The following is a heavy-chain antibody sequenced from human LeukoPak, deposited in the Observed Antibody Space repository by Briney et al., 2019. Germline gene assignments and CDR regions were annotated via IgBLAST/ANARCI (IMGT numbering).Heavy chain of an antibody. CDR1: GGSISSGAYS. D-gene: IGHD3-10*01. Sequence: SETLSLTCAVSGGSISSGAYSWSWIRQPPGKGLEWIGYFYHSGSTYYSPSLKSRVTISVDRSKNQFSLKLSSVTAADTAVYYCAREIYVLGSYLRAFDIWGQGTMVTVSS. CDR3: AREIYVLGSYLRAFDI. V-gene: IGHV4-30-2*01. J-gene: IGHJ3*02. CDR2: FYHSGST.